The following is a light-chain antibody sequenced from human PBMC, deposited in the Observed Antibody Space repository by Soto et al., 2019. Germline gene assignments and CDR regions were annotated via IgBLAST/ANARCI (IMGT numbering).Light chain of an antibody. CDR2: GVT. CDR1: SSDIGAFNY. V-gene: IGLV2-14*01. CDR3: SSYTTAFFYV. Sequence: QSVRTQPASVSGSPGQSITISCTGSSSDIGAFNYVAWYQQHPGKAPKLIIHGVTNRPSGVSSRFSGSKSDYTASLTISGLQAEDEADYYCSSYTTAFFYVFGTGTKV. J-gene: IGLJ1*01.